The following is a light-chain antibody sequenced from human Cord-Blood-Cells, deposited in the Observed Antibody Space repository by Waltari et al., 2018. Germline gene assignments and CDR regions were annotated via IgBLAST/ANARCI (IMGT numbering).Light chain of an antibody. Sequence: DIQMTQSPSTLSASVGDRVTLTCRASQSNSSWLAWYQQKPGKAPKLLIYKAPSLESGVPSRFSGSGSGTEFTLTISSLQPDDFATYYCQQYNSYSWTFGQGTKVEIK. V-gene: IGKV1-5*03. CDR3: QQYNSYSWT. CDR2: KAP. J-gene: IGKJ1*01. CDR1: QSNSSW.